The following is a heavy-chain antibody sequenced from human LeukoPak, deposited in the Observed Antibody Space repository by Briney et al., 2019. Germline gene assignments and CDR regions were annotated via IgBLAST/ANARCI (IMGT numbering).Heavy chain of an antibody. V-gene: IGHV4-59*01. D-gene: IGHD3-16*01. Sequence: SETLSLTCTVSGGSISSYYWSWIRQPPGKGLEWIGYIYYSGSTNYNPSLKSRVAISVDTSKNQFSLKLSSVTAADTAVYYCARNPEGRLRGRHFDYWGQGTLVTVSS. CDR3: ARNPEGRLRGRHFDY. J-gene: IGHJ4*02. CDR1: GGSISSYY. CDR2: IYYSGST.